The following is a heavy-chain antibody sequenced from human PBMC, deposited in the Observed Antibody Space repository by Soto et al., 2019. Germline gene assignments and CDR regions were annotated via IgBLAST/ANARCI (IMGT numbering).Heavy chain of an antibody. CDR2: INPHSGVT. V-gene: IGHV1-2*02. D-gene: IGHD3-3*01. CDR3: ALEMSTITYFHY. Sequence: QVHLVQSGAEVKKPGASVIVSCKASGYTFTDHSLHWVRKAPGQGLEWMGWINPHSGVTVSAENFEGRVTMTRDTSINTAYMEMGWLRSDDTAMYYCALEMSTITYFHYWGQGTLLTVSS. J-gene: IGHJ4*02. CDR1: GYTFTDHS.